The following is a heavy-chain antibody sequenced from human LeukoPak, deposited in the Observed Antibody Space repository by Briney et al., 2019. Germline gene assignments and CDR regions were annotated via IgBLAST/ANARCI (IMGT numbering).Heavy chain of an antibody. Sequence: ASVKVSCKASGYSFTSHYMHWVPQAPGQGLEWMGLIDPRGTSTIYAEMFQGRIIMTRDMSTTTDCMELSSLKSDDTAVYYCARDNSIHERGWWFDPWGQGTLVTVSS. V-gene: IGHV1-46*01. J-gene: IGHJ5*02. CDR3: ARDNSIHERGWWFDP. CDR2: IDPRGTST. D-gene: IGHD4-23*01. CDR1: GYSFTSHY.